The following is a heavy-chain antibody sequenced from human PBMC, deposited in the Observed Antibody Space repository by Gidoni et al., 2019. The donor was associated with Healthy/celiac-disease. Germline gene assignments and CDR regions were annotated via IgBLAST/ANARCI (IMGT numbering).Heavy chain of an antibody. CDR3: AHSAPGYDILTGYYYFDY. CDR2: IYWDDDK. J-gene: IGHJ4*02. Sequence: QITLKESGPTLVKPTQTLTLTCTFSGFSLSTSVVGVGWIRQHPGKALEWLALIYWDDDKRYSPSLKSRLTITKDTSKNQVVLTMTNMDPVDTATYYCAHSAPGYDILTGYYYFDYWGQGTLVTVSS. D-gene: IGHD3-9*01. V-gene: IGHV2-5*02. CDR1: GFSLSTSVVG.